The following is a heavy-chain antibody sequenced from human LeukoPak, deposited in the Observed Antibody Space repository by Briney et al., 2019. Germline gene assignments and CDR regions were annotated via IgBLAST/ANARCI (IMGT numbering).Heavy chain of an antibody. CDR3: TTDRHIVVLIGYLDAFDI. D-gene: IGHD2-21*01. CDR2: IKSKTDGGAI. Sequence: GGSLRLSCAASRFTFSNAWMTWVRQAPGKGLEWVGRIKSKTDGGAIDYAAPVKGRFTISRDDSKKTLYLQMNSLKTEDTAVYYCTTDRHIVVLIGYLDAFDIWGQGTMVTVSS. CDR1: RFTFSNAW. V-gene: IGHV3-15*01. J-gene: IGHJ3*02.